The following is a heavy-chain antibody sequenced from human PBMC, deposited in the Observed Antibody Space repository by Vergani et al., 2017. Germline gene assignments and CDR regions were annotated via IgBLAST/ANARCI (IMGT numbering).Heavy chain of an antibody. V-gene: IGHV1-69*01. D-gene: IGHD3-22*01. CDR3: ARAGGNYYDSSGYPNYYYYMDV. CDR1: GGTFSSYA. CDR2: IIPIFGTA. J-gene: IGHJ6*03. Sequence: QVQLVQSGAEVKKPGSSVKVSCKASGGTFSSYAISWVRQAPGQGLEWMGGIIPIFGTANYAQKFQGRVTITADECTSTAYMELSSLRSEDTAVYYCARAGGNYYDSSGYPNYYYYMDVWGKGTTVTVSS.